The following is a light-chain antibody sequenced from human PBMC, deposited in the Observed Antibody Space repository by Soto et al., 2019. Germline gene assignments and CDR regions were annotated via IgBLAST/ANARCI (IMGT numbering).Light chain of an antibody. J-gene: IGLJ1*01. Sequence: QSVLTQPASVSGSPGQSITISCTGTGSDVGGYNYVSWYQQHPGKAPKLVIYDVTNRPSGVSNRFSGSKSGNTASLTISGLQAEDEADYYCTSYTRSRTYVFGTGPKLNVL. CDR2: DVT. CDR1: GSDVGGYNY. CDR3: TSYTRSRTYV. V-gene: IGLV2-14*03.